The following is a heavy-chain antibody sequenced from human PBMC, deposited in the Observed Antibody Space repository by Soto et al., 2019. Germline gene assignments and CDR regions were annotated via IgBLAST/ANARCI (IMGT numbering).Heavy chain of an antibody. V-gene: IGHV3-23*01. Sequence: EVQLLESGGGLVQPGGSLRLSCAASGFTFSSHAMSWVRQAPGKGLEWVSSTIDSGGRSYHADSVRGRFTISRDNSKNTLYLQMNSLRADDTAIYYCAKDKMEQWLVGGYYDYWGQGVLVTVSS. J-gene: IGHJ4*02. CDR3: AKDKMEQWLVGGYYDY. CDR1: GFTFSSHA. D-gene: IGHD6-19*01. CDR2: TIDSGGRS.